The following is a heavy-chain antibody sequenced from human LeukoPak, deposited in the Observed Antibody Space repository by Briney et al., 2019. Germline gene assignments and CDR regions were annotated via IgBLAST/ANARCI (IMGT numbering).Heavy chain of an antibody. CDR1: GVSFSSHY. D-gene: IGHD6-19*01. J-gene: IGHJ6*04. V-gene: IGHV4-34*01. CDR3: ARGLRQGSAWSWGPKEKSYQYMDV. CDR2: INPRGST. Sequence: PSETLSLTCDVSGVSFSSHYWTGIRQPPGKGLEWIGEINPRGSTNYNPSLESRVTVSADTSRNQLSLSLTSVTAADSAVYFCARGLRQGSAWSWGPKEKSYQYMDVWGTGTTVIVSS.